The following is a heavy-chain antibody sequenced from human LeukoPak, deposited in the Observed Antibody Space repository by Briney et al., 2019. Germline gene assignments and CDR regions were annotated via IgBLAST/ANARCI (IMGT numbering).Heavy chain of an antibody. CDR1: EYSFTSYW. D-gene: IGHD2-15*01. J-gene: IGHJ4*02. Sequence: PGESLKISCKGSEYSFTSYWVAWVRQMPGKGLEWMGIIYPGDSETRYSPSFQGQVTISVDRSISTAYLQWSSLKASDTAMYYCARRRPGHCSGGNCYGYYFDFWGQGTLVTVSS. CDR2: IYPGDSET. CDR3: ARRRPGHCSGGNCYGYYFDF. V-gene: IGHV5-51*01.